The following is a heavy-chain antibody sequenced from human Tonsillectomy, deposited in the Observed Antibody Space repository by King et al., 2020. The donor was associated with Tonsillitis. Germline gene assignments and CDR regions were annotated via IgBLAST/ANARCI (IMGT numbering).Heavy chain of an antibody. CDR2: IDWDDDK. D-gene: IGHD2-21*01. CDR3: ARTVHKPPHYYYYYMDV. J-gene: IGHJ6*03. CDR1: GFSLSTSGMC. V-gene: IGHV2-70*11. Sequence: TLKESGPALVKPTQTLTLTCTFSGFSLSTSGMCVSWIRQPPGKALEWLARIDWDDDKYYSTSLKTRLTITKDTSKNQVVLTMNNMDPVEPATYYCARTVHKPPHYYYYYMDVLGKGTTVTVSS.